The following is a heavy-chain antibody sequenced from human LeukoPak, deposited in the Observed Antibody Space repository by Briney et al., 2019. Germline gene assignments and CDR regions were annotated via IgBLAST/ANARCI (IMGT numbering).Heavy chain of an antibody. CDR3: ARQGSYADDY. D-gene: IGHD1-26*01. CDR2: IYPGDSGT. J-gene: IGHJ4*02. CDR1: GYSFTTHW. V-gene: IGHV5-51*01. Sequence: GESLKISCKGSGYSFTTHWIGWVRQMPGKGLEWMGIIYPGDSGTRYSPSFQGQVTISVDKSISTAYLQWSSLKASDTAMYYCARQGSYADDYWGQGTLVTVSS.